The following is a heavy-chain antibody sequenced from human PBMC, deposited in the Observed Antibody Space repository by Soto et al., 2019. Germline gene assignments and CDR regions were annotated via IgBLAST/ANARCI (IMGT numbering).Heavy chain of an antibody. J-gene: IGHJ4*02. CDR1: GFSLSKARMG. CDR2: IFWNDER. CDR3: ARALREQLPIYYFDS. D-gene: IGHD1-26*01. Sequence: QVTLKESGPVLVKPTETLTLTCTVSGFSLSKARMGVSWIRQPPGKALEWLAHIFWNDERSYNTSLKSRLTISRDTSKSQVVLTMTNVDPVDTGTYFCARALREQLPIYYFDSSGQGTLVTVSS. V-gene: IGHV2-26*01.